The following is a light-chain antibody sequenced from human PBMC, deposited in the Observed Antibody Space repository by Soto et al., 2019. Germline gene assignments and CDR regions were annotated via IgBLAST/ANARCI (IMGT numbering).Light chain of an antibody. Sequence: ETVMTQSPGTLSVYLGERATLSCRASQSVSIHLAWYQQKPGQAPRLLIYGASTRATGIPDRFSGSGSGTDFTLTISRLEPEDFAVYYCQQYGSSPRTFGQGTKVDIK. CDR1: QSVSIH. J-gene: IGKJ1*01. CDR3: QQYGSSPRT. CDR2: GAS. V-gene: IGKV3-20*01.